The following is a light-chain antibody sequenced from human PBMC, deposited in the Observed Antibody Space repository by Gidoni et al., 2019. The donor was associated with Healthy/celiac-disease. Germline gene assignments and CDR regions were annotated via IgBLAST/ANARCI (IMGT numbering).Light chain of an antibody. CDR2: WAS. CDR3: QQYYSTPRT. V-gene: IGKV4-1*01. CDR1: QSVLSSSNNKNY. J-gene: IGKJ2*02. Sequence: DIVMTQSPDSLAVSLGERATINCKSSQSVLSSSNNKNYLAWYQQKPGQPPKLLIYWASTRESGVPDRFSGSGSGTDFTLTISSLQAEDVAVYYCQQYYSTPRTFGQXTKLEIK.